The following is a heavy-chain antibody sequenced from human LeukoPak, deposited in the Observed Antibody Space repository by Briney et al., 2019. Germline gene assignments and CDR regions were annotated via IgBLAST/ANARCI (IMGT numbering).Heavy chain of an antibody. J-gene: IGHJ6*03. V-gene: IGHV4-31*03. CDR2: IYYSGST. CDR3: ASEAGINGPNMDV. CDR1: GGSISSGGYY. D-gene: IGHD3-10*01. Sequence: SETLSLTCTVSGGSISSGGYYWSWIRQHPGKGLEWIGYIYYSGSTYYNPSLKSRVTISVDTSKNQFSLKLSSVTAADTAVYYCASEAGINGPNMDVWGKGTTVTVSS.